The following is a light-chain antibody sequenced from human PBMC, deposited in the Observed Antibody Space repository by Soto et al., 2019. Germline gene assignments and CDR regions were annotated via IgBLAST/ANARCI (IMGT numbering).Light chain of an antibody. CDR2: GAS. CDR1: QGISTS. J-gene: IGKJ5*01. CDR3: MQGLQTPPT. V-gene: IGKV1-39*01. Sequence: IQMTQSPSSLSASVGDIVTISCRASQGISTSLSWYQQRPGKPPYXLIYGASTLQSGVPSRFSGIGSGTFFTLKISRVEAEDVGTYYCMQGLQTPPTFGQGTRLEI.